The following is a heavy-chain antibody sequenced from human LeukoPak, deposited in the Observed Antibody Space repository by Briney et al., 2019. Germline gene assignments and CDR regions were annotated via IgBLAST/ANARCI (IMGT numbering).Heavy chain of an antibody. V-gene: IGHV1-8*01. CDR2: MNPNSGNT. CDR1: AYTFTSND. J-gene: IGHJ3*02. D-gene: IGHD6-13*01. CDR3: ARRYSSSSGAFDI. Sequence: ASVKVSCKASAYTFTSNDINWVRRAPGQGLEWMGWMNPNSGNTGYAQKFQGRVTMTRNTSISTAYMELSSLRSEDTAVYYCARRYSSSSGAFDIWGQGTMVTVSS.